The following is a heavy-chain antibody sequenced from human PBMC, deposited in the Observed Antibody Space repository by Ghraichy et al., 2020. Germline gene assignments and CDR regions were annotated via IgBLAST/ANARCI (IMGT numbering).Heavy chain of an antibody. J-gene: IGHJ5*02. D-gene: IGHD1-20*01. CDR1: GFTFSSYS. CDR3: ARDPLVRYNWNDVRPWFDP. CDR2: ISSSSSYI. V-gene: IGHV3-21*01. Sequence: GGSLRLSCAASGFTFSSYSMNWVRQAPGKGLEWVSSISSSSSYIYYADSVKGRFTISRDNAKNSLYLQMNSLRAEDTAVYYCARDPLVRYNWNDVRPWFDPWGQGTLVTVSS.